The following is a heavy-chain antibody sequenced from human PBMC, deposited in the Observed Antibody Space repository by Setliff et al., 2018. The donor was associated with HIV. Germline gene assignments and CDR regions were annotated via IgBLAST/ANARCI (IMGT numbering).Heavy chain of an antibody. CDR1: GFTFDDYA. V-gene: IGHV3-9*01. CDR3: AKGAPQLFSYMDV. J-gene: IGHJ6*03. CDR2: ISWNSGSI. Sequence: PGGSLRLSCAASGFTFDDYAMHWVRQAPGKGLEWVSGISWNSGSIGYADSVKGRFTISRDNAKNSLYLQMNSLRAEDTAVYYCAKGAPQLFSYMDVWGKGTTVTVSS. D-gene: IGHD1-1*01.